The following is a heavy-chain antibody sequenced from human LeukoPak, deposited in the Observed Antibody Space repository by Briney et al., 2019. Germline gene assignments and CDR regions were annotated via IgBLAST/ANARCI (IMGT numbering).Heavy chain of an antibody. D-gene: IGHD6-13*01. V-gene: IGHV3-23*01. CDR2: ISGRDGNT. Sequence: GGSLRLSCAASGFTFSSYWMSWVRQAPGKGLEWVSAISGRDGNTYYADSVKGRFTISRDNSKNTLYLQMNSLRAEDTAVYYCAREFHSSSFDYWGQGTLVTVSS. CDR1: GFTFSSYW. CDR3: AREFHSSSFDY. J-gene: IGHJ4*02.